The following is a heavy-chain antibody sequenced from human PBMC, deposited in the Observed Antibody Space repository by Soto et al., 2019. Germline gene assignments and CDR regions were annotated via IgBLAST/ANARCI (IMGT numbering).Heavy chain of an antibody. D-gene: IGHD3-10*01. J-gene: IGHJ6*02. V-gene: IGHV3-30*18. Sequence: QVQLVESGGGVVQPGRSLILSCAASGFSFSIYGMHWVRQAPGKGLQWVAAISYDGSERYYADSVKGRFTISRDNSNNTLYLQMNSLRAQDTAVYYCAKDAVSGSRRVPFNYYGMDVWGQGPTVTVSS. CDR3: AKDAVSGSRRVPFNYYGMDV. CDR2: ISYDGSER. CDR1: GFSFSIYG.